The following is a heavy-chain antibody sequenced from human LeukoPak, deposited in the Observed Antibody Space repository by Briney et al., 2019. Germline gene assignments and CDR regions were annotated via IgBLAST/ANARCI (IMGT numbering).Heavy chain of an antibody. V-gene: IGHV3-23*01. CDR1: GFTFSSYA. Sequence: PGGSLRLSCAASGFTFSSYAMSWVRQAPGKGLEWVSAISGSGGSTYYADSVKGRFTISRDNSKNTLYLQMNSLRAEDTAVYYCAKDGRAVVAASANYWGQGTLVTVSS. J-gene: IGHJ4*02. CDR3: AKDGRAVVAASANY. CDR2: ISGSGGST. D-gene: IGHD2-15*01.